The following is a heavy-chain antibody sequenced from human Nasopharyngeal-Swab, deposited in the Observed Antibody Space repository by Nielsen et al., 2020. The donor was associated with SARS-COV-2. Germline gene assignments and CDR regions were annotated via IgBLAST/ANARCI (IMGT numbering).Heavy chain of an antibody. CDR2: IYYSGST. CDR3: ARDIGTPAYPRYYYYGMDV. V-gene: IGHV4-31*02. D-gene: IGHD1-1*01. Sequence: WIRQPPGKGLEWIGYIYYSGSTYYNPSLKSRVTISVDTPKNQFSLKLSSVTAADTAVYYCARDIGTPAYPRYYYYGMDVWGQGTTVTVSS. J-gene: IGHJ6*02.